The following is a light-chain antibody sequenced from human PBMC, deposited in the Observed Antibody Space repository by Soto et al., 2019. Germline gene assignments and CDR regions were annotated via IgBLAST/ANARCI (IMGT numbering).Light chain of an antibody. CDR3: QKYNSAPSLT. CDR2: ASS. V-gene: IGKV1-27*01. CDR1: QGISNF. Sequence: DIQMTQSPSSLSASVGDRVTITCRASQGISNFLAWYQQRPGKVPKVLIYASSTLQSGVPSRFSGSGSGTDFTLTISSLQPEDVATYYCQKYNSAPSLTFGGWTKVEIK. J-gene: IGKJ4*01.